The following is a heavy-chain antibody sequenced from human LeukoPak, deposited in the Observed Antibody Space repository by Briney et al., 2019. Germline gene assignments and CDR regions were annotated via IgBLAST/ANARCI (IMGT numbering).Heavy chain of an antibody. V-gene: IGHV4-59*08. J-gene: IGHJ4*02. Sequence: PSETLSLTCTVSGGSISSYYWSWIRQPPGKGLEWIGYIYYSGSTNYNPSLKSRVTISVDTSKNQLSLKLSSVTAADTAVYYCARHDDFWSGYPYYFDYWGQGTLVTVSS. CDR3: ARHDDFWSGYPYYFDY. CDR1: GGSISSYY. CDR2: IYYSGST. D-gene: IGHD3-3*01.